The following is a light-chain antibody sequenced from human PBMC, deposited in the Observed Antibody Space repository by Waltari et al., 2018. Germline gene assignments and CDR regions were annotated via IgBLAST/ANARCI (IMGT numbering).Light chain of an antibody. J-gene: IGKJ4*01. CDR1: QTVRATY. CDR3: QQYDISPLT. Sequence: EIVLTQSPGTLSLSPGERATLSCRASQTVRATYLAWYQQKPGQAPTLVIHDTSNRATVIPDRFSGSGAGTDFSLTISSLEPEDFAVYYCQQYDISPLTFGGGTKVETK. CDR2: DTS. V-gene: IGKV3-20*01.